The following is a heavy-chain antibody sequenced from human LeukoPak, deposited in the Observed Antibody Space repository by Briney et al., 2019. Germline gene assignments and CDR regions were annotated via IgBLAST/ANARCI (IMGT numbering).Heavy chain of an antibody. CDR2: INTNTGNP. CDR1: GYTFTSYA. V-gene: IGHV7-4-1*02. CDR3: ARSPWSYYYDSSGWVDY. D-gene: IGHD3-22*01. Sequence: GASVKVSCKASGYTFTSYAMNWVRQAPGQGLEWVGWINTNTGNPTYAQGFTGRFVFSLDTSVSTAYLRISSLKAEDTAVYYCARSPWSYYYDSSGWVDYWGQGTLVTVSS. J-gene: IGHJ4*02.